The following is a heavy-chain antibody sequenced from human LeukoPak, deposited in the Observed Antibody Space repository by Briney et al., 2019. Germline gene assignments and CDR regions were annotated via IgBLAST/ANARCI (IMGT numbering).Heavy chain of an antibody. V-gene: IGHV1-2*02. J-gene: IGHJ4*02. Sequence: RASVKVSCKSSGYTFTGYYMHWVRQAPGQGLEWMGWISPNSGGTNYAQKFQGRVTMTRDTSISTAYMELSRLRSDDTAVYYCARGYYYDSSGSEPIDHWGQGTLVTVSS. CDR1: GYTFTGYY. CDR2: ISPNSGGT. CDR3: ARGYYYDSSGSEPIDH. D-gene: IGHD3-22*01.